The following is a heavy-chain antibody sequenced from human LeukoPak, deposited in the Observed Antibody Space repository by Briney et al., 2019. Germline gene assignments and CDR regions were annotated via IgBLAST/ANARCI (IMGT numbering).Heavy chain of an antibody. CDR2: IKQDGSEK. V-gene: IGHV3-7*01. Sequence: GGSLRLSCAASGFTFSSSWMSWVRQAPGKGLEWVDNIKQDGSEKYYVDSVKGRITISRDNAKNSLYLQMNSLRAEDTAVYYCARVQDYYDSSGYYIAYYYFDYWGQGTLVTVSS. D-gene: IGHD3-22*01. CDR1: GFTFSSSW. CDR3: ARVQDYYDSSGYYIAYYYFDY. J-gene: IGHJ4*02.